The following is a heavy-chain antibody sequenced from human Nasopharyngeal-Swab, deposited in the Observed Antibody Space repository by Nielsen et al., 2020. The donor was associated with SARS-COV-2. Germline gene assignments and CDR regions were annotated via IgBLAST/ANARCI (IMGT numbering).Heavy chain of an antibody. CDR1: GYSFATYW. D-gene: IGHD1-7*01. Sequence: GESLKISCQASGYSFATYWIGWVRQMPGKGLEWMGLIFPGDSDSRYSPSFPGKVTISADKSIGSAYLQWTSLKASDTAMYYCVRQGVTGTRADAFDIWGQGTMVTVSS. J-gene: IGHJ3*02. CDR3: VRQGVTGTRADAFDI. CDR2: IFPGDSDS. V-gene: IGHV5-51*01.